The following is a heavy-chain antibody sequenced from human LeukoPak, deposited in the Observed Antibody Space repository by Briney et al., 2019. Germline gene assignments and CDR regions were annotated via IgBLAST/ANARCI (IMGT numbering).Heavy chain of an antibody. D-gene: IGHD3-16*01. J-gene: IGHJ6*03. CDR1: GYTFTGYY. V-gene: IGHV1-2*02. Sequence: ASVKVSCKASGYTFTGYYMHWVRQAPGQGLEWMGWINPNSGGTNYAQKFQGRVTMTRDTSISTAYMELSRLRSDDRAVYYCARDLGSAYYYYYYMDVWGKGTTVTVSS. CDR3: ARDLGSAYYYYYYMDV. CDR2: INPNSGGT.